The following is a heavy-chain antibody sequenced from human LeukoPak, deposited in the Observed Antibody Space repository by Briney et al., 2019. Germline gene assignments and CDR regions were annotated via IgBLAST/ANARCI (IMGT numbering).Heavy chain of an antibody. D-gene: IGHD3-10*01. CDR3: ARGRFTMVRGVRGAFDY. CDR1: GGSFSGYY. V-gene: IGHV4-34*01. J-gene: IGHJ4*02. Sequence: SETLSLTCAVYGGSFSGYYWSWLRQPPGKGLEWIGEINHSGSTNYNPSLKSRVTISVDTSKNQFSLKLSSVTAADTAVYYCARGRFTMVRGVRGAFDYWGQGTLVTVSS. CDR2: INHSGST.